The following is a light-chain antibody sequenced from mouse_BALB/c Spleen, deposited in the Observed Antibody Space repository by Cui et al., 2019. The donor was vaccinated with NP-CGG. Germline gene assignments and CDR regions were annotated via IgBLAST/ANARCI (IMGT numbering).Light chain of an antibody. Sequence: HAVVTQNCALTTSPGETVTLTCRSSTGAVTTSNYANWVQEKPDHLFAGLIGGTNNRAPGVPARLSGSLIGDKAALTITGAQTEDEAIYFCALWYSNHWVFGGGTKLTVL. CDR3: ALWYSNHWV. CDR2: GTN. CDR1: TGAVTTSNY. J-gene: IGLJ1*01. V-gene: IGLV1*01.